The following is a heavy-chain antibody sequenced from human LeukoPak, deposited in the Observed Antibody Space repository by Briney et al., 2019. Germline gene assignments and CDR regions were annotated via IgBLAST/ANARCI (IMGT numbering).Heavy chain of an antibody. V-gene: IGHV3-21*01. CDR1: AFSFSNYN. J-gene: IGHJ3*02. Sequence: PGGSLRLSCAASAFSFSNYNMNWVRQAPGKGLEWVSSITSSGSYIYYADSVKGRFTISRDNAKNSLYLQMNSLRAEDTAVYYCARDMSVTTLIDAFDIWGQGTMVTVSS. D-gene: IGHD4-17*01. CDR3: ARDMSVTTLIDAFDI. CDR2: ITSSGSYI.